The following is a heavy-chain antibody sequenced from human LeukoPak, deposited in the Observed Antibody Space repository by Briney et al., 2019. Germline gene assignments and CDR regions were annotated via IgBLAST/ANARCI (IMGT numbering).Heavy chain of an antibody. J-gene: IGHJ5*02. V-gene: IGHV4-59*08. D-gene: IGHD2/OR15-2a*01. CDR3: ARLTKFLTTYYPTP. CDR1: GGSITGYY. CDR2: IFSSGGT. Sequence: SETLSLTCTVSGGSITGYYWSWIRQPPGKGLEWVGYIFSSGGTNYNPSLKSRVTTSLDTSKSQFSLKLISVTASDTAVYYCARLTKFLTTYYPTPWGQGTLVTVSS.